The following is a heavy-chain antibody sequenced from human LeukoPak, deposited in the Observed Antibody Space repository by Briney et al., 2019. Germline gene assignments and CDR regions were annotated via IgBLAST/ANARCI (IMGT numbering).Heavy chain of an antibody. Sequence: SETLSLTCTVSGGSISSSSYYWGWIRQPPGKGLEWIGSIYYSGCTYYNPSLKSRVTISVDTSKNQFSLKLSSVTAADTAVYYCARDQGAYSSSWYWVGYYYYMDVWGKGTTVTVSS. J-gene: IGHJ6*03. V-gene: IGHV4-39*07. CDR1: GGSISSSSYY. CDR2: IYYSGCT. CDR3: ARDQGAYSSSWYWVGYYYYMDV. D-gene: IGHD6-13*01.